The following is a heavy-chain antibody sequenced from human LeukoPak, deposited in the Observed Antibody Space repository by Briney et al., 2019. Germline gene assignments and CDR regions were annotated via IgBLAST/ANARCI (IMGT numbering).Heavy chain of an antibody. CDR2: IYYSGST. V-gene: IGHV4-39*07. J-gene: IGHJ3*02. Sequence: SETLSLTCTVSGGSISSYYWGWIRQPPGKGLEWIGSIYYSGSTYYNPSLKSRVTISVDTSKNQFSLKLSSVTAADTAVYYCARDPLTIFGVVSDAFDIWGQGTMVTVSS. CDR3: ARDPLTIFGVVSDAFDI. CDR1: GGSISSYY. D-gene: IGHD3-3*01.